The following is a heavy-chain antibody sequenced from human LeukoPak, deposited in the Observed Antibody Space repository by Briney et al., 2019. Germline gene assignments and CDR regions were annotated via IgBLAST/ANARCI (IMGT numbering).Heavy chain of an antibody. Sequence: GRSLRLSCKASGFTFSSYGMHWVRQAPGKGLEWVSAISNNGGYTYYADSVQGRFTISRDNSKSTLCLQMNSLRAEDTAVYYCAKQLGYCSDGSCYFPYWGQGTLVTVSS. J-gene: IGHJ4*02. CDR3: AKQLGYCSDGSCYFPY. D-gene: IGHD2-15*01. CDR1: GFTFSSYG. V-gene: IGHV3-23*01. CDR2: ISNNGGYT.